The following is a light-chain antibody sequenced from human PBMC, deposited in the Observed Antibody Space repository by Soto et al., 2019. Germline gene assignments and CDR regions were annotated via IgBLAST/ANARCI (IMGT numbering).Light chain of an antibody. CDR2: WAS. J-gene: IGKJ5*01. Sequence: DIVMTQSPDSLAVSLGERATINCKSSQSVLFSSNNKNYLAWYQQKPGQPPKLLIYWASTRESGVPNRFSGSGSGKVSTPTISSLQVKIGAFYYCKHFKGTPFPSGQGKHWRLN. CDR1: QSVLFSSNNKNY. V-gene: IGKV4-1*01. CDR3: KHFKGTPFP.